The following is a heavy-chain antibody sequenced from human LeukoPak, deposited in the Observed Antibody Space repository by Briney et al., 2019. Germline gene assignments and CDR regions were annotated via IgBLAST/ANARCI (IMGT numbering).Heavy chain of an antibody. CDR3: AKSLPESGADS. J-gene: IGHJ5*01. CDR2: ISPGGGFP. Sequence: GGSLRLFCAASGFTFSSHVMNWVRQAPGRGLEWVSTISPGGGFPYYADSVKGRFTIARDNSKNTLYLQMNSLRAEDTGLYYCAKSLPESGADSWGQGALVTVSS. D-gene: IGHD2-8*02. V-gene: IGHV3-23*01. CDR1: GFTFSSHV.